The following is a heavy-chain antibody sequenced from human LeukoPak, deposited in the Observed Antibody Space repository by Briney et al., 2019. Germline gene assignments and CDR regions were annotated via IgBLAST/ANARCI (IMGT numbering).Heavy chain of an antibody. CDR1: GGSFSGYY. CDR2: INHSGST. V-gene: IGHV4-34*01. J-gene: IGHJ6*03. Sequence: TSETLSLTCAVYGGSFSGYYWSWIRQPPGKGPEWIGEINHSGSTNYNPSLKSRVTISVDTSKNQFSLKLSSVTAADTAVYYCARAGYSSSWYHYCYMDVWGKGTTVTVSS. CDR3: ARAGYSSSWYHYCYMDV. D-gene: IGHD6-13*01.